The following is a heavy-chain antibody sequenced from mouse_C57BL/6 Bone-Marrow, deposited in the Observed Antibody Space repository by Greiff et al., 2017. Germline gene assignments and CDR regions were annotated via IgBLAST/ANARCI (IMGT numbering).Heavy chain of an antibody. CDR1: GYTFTSYW. CDR2: INPSSGYT. V-gene: IGHV1-7*01. Sequence: VQLQQSGAELAKPGASVKLSCTASGYTFTSYWMHWVKQRPGQGLEWIGYINPSSGYTKYIQKFKDKATLTADKSSSTAYMQLGILAYKDSAVYYCARSSAYWGPGTLVTVSA. CDR3: ARSSAY. J-gene: IGHJ3*01.